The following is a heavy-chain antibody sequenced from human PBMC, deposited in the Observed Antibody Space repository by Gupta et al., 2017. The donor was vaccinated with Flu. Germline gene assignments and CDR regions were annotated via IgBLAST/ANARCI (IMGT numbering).Heavy chain of an antibody. CDR2: IKSKTDGGTT. D-gene: IGHD2-2*01. CDR1: GFTFSNAW. CDR3: TFDIVVGPAAIGGYFDY. V-gene: IGHV3-15*01. J-gene: IGHJ4*02. Sequence: GESGGGLVKPGGSLRLSCAASGFTFSNAWMSWVRQAPGKGLEWVGRIKSKTDGGTTDYAAPVKGRFTISRDDSKNTLYLQMNSLKTEDTAVYYCTFDIVVGPAAIGGYFDYWGQGTMVTVSS.